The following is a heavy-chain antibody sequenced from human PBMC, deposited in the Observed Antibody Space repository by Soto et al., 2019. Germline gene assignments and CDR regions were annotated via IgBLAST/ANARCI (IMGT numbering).Heavy chain of an antibody. J-gene: IGHJ4*02. CDR2: ISSSSST. CDR3: ARAPPGIAAAGGDY. CDR1: GVTFSISS. D-gene: IGHD6-13*01. V-gene: IGHV3-48*01. Sequence: PAGSLRLSCAASGVTFSISSMNWACQAPGKGLEWVSYISSSSSTYYADSVKGRFTISRHNSKNTLYLQMNSLRAEDTAVYYCARAPPGIAAAGGDYWGQGTLVTVSS.